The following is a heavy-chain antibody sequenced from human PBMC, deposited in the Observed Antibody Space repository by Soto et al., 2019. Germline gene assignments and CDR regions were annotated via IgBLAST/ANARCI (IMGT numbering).Heavy chain of an antibody. CDR1: GGSISSYY. CDR3: ARDLTGYDY. Sequence: SETLSLTCTVSGGSISSYYWSWIRQPPGKGLEWIGYIYYSGSTNYNPSLKNRVTISVDTTKNQFSLKLSSVTAADTAAYYCARDLTGYDYWGQGTLVTVSS. D-gene: IGHD5-12*01. CDR2: IYYSGST. V-gene: IGHV4-59*01. J-gene: IGHJ4*02.